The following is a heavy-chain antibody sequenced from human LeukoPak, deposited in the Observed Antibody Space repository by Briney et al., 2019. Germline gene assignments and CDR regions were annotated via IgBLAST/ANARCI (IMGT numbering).Heavy chain of an antibody. CDR3: AGHHPRNTVDF. J-gene: IGHJ4*02. Sequence: PSETLSLTCTVSGGSISNYYWSLIRQPPGKGLEWIGYISHSGSTNYSPSLKSRVTISLDTSKNQFSLKLSSVTAADTAVYYCAGHHPRNTVDFWGQGTLVTVSS. CDR2: ISHSGST. V-gene: IGHV4-59*08. D-gene: IGHD2-8*02. CDR1: GGSISNYY.